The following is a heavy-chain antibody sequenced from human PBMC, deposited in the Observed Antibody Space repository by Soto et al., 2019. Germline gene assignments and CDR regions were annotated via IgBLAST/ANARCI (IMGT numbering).Heavy chain of an antibody. V-gene: IGHV4-39*01. CDR1: GCPISSSSYH. D-gene: IGHD3-3*02. CDR2: IYYSGST. CDR3: ASPKIAFYNWFDP. J-gene: IGHJ5*02. Sequence: SDTLSLTFTVSGCPISSSSYHWCWILQPPGKGREWIGSIYYSGSTYYNPSLKSRVTISVDTSKNQFSLKLSSVTAADTAVYYCASPKIAFYNWFDPWGQGTLVTVS.